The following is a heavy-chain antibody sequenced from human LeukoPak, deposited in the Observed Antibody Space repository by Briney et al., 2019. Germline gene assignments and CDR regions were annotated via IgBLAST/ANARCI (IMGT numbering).Heavy chain of an antibody. Sequence: VASVKVSCKASGYTFTSYYMHWVRQAPGQGLEWMGRIIPILGIANYAQKFQGRVTITADKSTSTAYMELSSLRSEDTAVYYCAPSVTTLDWGQGTLVTVSS. CDR3: APSVTTLD. CDR1: GYTFTSYY. CDR2: IIPILGIA. J-gene: IGHJ4*02. V-gene: IGHV1-69*02. D-gene: IGHD4-17*01.